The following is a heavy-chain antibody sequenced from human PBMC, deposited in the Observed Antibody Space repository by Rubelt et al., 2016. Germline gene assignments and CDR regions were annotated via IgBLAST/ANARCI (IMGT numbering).Heavy chain of an antibody. Sequence: QLQLQESGPGLVKPSETLSLTCTVSGGSISSSDYYWGWVRQPPGKGLEWVGSIFYSGSTYYNPSLKSRVTISVDTTKNQFSLKLSSVTAADTAVYFCARSLPLRADAFDIWGQGTVVTVSS. CDR3: ARSLPLRADAFDI. V-gene: IGHV4-39*01. J-gene: IGHJ3*02. CDR2: IFYSGST. CDR1: GGSISSSDYY. D-gene: IGHD3-10*01.